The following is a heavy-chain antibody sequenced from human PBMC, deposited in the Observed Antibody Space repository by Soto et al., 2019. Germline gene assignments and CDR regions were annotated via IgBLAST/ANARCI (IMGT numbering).Heavy chain of an antibody. D-gene: IGHD2-15*01. J-gene: IGHJ4*02. V-gene: IGHV1-3*01. CDR2: INAGNGNT. Sequence: QVQLVQSGAEVKKPGASVKVSCKASGYTFTNYAMHWVRQAPGQRLEWMGWINAGNGNTKYSQKFQGRVTITRDTSACTAYMDLSSLRSEDTAVYYCARGPGGPDGPGDYWGQGTLVTVSS. CDR3: ARGPGGPDGPGDY. CDR1: GYTFTNYA.